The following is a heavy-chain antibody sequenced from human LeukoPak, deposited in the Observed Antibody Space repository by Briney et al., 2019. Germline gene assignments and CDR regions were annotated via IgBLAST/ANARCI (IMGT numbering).Heavy chain of an antibody. CDR2: ISSSSSYT. Sequence: GGSLRLSCAASGFTFSDYYMSWIRQAPGKGLEWVSYISSSSSYTNYADSVKGRFTISRDNAKNSLYLQMNSLRAEDTAVYYCARSLSIGYCSSTSCYPFGYWGQGTLVTVSS. J-gene: IGHJ4*02. V-gene: IGHV3-11*03. CDR3: ARSLSIGYCSSTSCYPFGY. CDR1: GFTFSDYY. D-gene: IGHD2-2*01.